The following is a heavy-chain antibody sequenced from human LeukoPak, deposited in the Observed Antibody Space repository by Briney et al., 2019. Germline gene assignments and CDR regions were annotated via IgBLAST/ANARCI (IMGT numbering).Heavy chain of an antibody. CDR3: LRYYYDSSHRDY. Sequence: GGSLRLSCAASGFTFSGSAMHWVRQASGKGLEWVGRIRSKADSYATAYAASVKGRFTISRDDSKNTAYLQMNSLKTEDTAVYYCLRYYYDSSHRDYWGQGTLVTVSS. CDR1: GFTFSGSA. V-gene: IGHV3-73*01. J-gene: IGHJ4*02. D-gene: IGHD3-22*01. CDR2: IRSKADSYAT.